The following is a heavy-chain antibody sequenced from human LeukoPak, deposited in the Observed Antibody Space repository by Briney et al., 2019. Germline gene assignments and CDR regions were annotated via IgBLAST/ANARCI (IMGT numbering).Heavy chain of an antibody. V-gene: IGHV3-7*01. CDR3: ASSVPAASPYGGVYYYYYMDV. CDR2: IKQDGSEK. Sequence: PGGSLRLSCAASGFTFSSYWMSWVRQAPGKGLEWVANIKQDGSEKYYVDSVKGRFTISRDNAKNSLYLQMNSLRAEDTAVYYCASSVPAASPYGGVYYYYYMDVWGKGATVTVSS. D-gene: IGHD4-23*01. CDR1: GFTFSSYW. J-gene: IGHJ6*03.